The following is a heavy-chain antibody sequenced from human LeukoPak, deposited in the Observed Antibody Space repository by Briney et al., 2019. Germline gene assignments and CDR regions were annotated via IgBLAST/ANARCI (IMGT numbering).Heavy chain of an antibody. CDR2: IYSDGRT. CDR1: GFTFSNYE. D-gene: IGHD3-10*01. J-gene: IGHJ3*02. Sequence: PGGSLRLSCAVSGFTFSNYEMNWVRQAPGKGLEWVSVIYSDGRTYYADSVKGRFTISRDNSKNTLYLQMNSLRAEDTAVYYCARDSGRFDVFDIWGQGTMVTVSS. V-gene: IGHV3-53*01. CDR3: ARDSGRFDVFDI.